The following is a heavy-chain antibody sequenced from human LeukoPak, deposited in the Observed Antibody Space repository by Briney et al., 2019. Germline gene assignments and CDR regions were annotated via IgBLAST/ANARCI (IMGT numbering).Heavy chain of an antibody. CDR2: IYSSGST. CDR3: ARFAYCGGHCWYYFDY. J-gene: IGHJ4*02. CDR1: GGSISSYY. D-gene: IGHD2-21*02. Sequence: PSETLSLTCTVSGGSISSYYWSWIRQPPGKGLEWIGYIYSSGSTNYNPSLKSRITISVDASKNQFSLKLSSVTAADTAVYYCARFAYCGGHCWYYFDYWGQGSLVTVSS. V-gene: IGHV4-59*01.